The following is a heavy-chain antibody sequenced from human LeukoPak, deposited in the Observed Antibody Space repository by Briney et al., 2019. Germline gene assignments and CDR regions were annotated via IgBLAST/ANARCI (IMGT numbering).Heavy chain of an antibody. Sequence: PSETLSLTCTVSGASIISDTYYWGWIRQPPGKGLEWVSAISGSGGSTYYADSVKGRFTISRDNSKNTLYLQMNSLRAEDTAVYYCAKFGPHDYGDYDPDYWGQGTLVTVSS. CDR2: ISGSGGST. J-gene: IGHJ4*02. CDR1: GASIISDTYY. D-gene: IGHD4-17*01. V-gene: IGHV3-23*01. CDR3: AKFGPHDYGDYDPDY.